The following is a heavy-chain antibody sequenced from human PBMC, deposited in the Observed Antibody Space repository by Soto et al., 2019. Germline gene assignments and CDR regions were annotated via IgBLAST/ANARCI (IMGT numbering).Heavy chain of an antibody. Sequence: SETLSLTCTVSGGSISSGGYYWSWIRQHPGKGLEWIGYIYYSGSTYYNPSLKSRVTISVDTSKNQFSLKLSSVTAADTAVYYCARAAVNYYDSSGYCDWFDPWGQGTLVTVST. D-gene: IGHD3-22*01. CDR3: ARAAVNYYDSSGYCDWFDP. J-gene: IGHJ5*02. V-gene: IGHV4-31*03. CDR2: IYYSGST. CDR1: GGSISSGGYY.